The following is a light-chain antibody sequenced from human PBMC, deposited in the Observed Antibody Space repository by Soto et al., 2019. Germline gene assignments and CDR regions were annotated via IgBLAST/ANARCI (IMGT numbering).Light chain of an antibody. J-gene: IGLJ1*01. Sequence: QSVLTQPASVSGSPGQSITISCTGASTDVDGYDYVSWYQQHPGQAPKLMIYDVNNRPSGVSYRFSGSKSGDTASLTISGLQAEDDADYYCSSYTSSAPFYVFGLGPSSPS. CDR3: SSYTSSAPFYV. V-gene: IGLV2-14*03. CDR2: DVN. CDR1: STDVDGYDY.